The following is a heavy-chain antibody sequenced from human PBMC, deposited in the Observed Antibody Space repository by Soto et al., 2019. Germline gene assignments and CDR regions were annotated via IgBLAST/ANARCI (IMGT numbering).Heavy chain of an antibody. CDR1: GFTFSSYG. J-gene: IGHJ4*02. Sequence: QVQLVESGGGVVQPGRSLRLSCAASGFTFSSYGMHWVRQAPGKGLEWVAVISYDGSNKYYADSVKGRFTISRDNSKNTLYLQMNSLRAEDTAVYYCAKDQDGRVVIYWGCFDYWGQGTLVTVSS. D-gene: IGHD3-22*01. V-gene: IGHV3-30*18. CDR3: AKDQDGRVVIYWGCFDY. CDR2: ISYDGSNK.